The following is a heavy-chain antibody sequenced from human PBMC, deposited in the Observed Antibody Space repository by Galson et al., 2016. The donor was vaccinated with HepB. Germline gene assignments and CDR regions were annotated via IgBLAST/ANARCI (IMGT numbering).Heavy chain of an antibody. V-gene: IGHV3-23*01. CDR2: ISDNGHAT. Sequence: SLRLSCAGSGFTFNSYAMNWVRQAPGKGLEWISLISDNGHATYYADPVRGRFSIARDNSKNTLYLQMYSLRADDTAVYYCAKCPPGTRGSLDSWGQGTLVTVSS. J-gene: IGHJ4*02. CDR1: GFTFNSYA. CDR3: AKCPPGTRGSLDS. D-gene: IGHD1-14*01.